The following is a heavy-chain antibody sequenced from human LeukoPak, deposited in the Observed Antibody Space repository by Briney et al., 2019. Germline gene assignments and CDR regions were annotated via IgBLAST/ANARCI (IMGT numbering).Heavy chain of an antibody. CDR2: TSVGSNYI. CDR3: VRLRRNSDTSGFYYYYDF. CDR1: GYTFSSYS. Sequence: PGGSLRLSCLASGYTFSSYSINWVRQAPGKGLEWVSSTSVGSNYIYYADSVRGRFRISRDDARDSLYLQMNSLRAEDTAVYYCVRLRRNSDTSGFYYYYDFWGQGTLVTVSS. V-gene: IGHV3-21*01. J-gene: IGHJ4*02. D-gene: IGHD3-22*01.